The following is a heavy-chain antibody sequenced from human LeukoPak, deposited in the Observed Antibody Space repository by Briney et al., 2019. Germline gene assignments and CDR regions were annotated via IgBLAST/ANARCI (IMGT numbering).Heavy chain of an antibody. CDR2: INPNSGGT. V-gene: IGHV1-2*02. D-gene: IGHD6-13*01. Sequence: GESLKISCKGSGYTFTGYYMHWVRQAPGQGLEWMGWINPNSGGTNYAQKFQGRVTMTRDTSISTAYTELSRLRSDDTAVYYCARAAQGYNWLDPWGQGTLVTVSS. J-gene: IGHJ5*02. CDR1: GYTFTGYY. CDR3: ARAAQGYNWLDP.